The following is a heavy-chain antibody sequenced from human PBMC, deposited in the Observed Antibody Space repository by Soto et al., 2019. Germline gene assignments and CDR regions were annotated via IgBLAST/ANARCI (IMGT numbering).Heavy chain of an antibody. Sequence: EAQLVESGGGLVQPGGSLRLSCAASGFTFKSYWMSWVRQAPGKGLEWVANINQDGTEIYYAESVKGRFTISRDNANDSVFLQLNSLRVEDSAMYFCARGTSGYSFWGQGTLVTVSS. D-gene: IGHD3-22*01. CDR1: GFTFKSYW. CDR2: INQDGTEI. CDR3: ARGTSGYSF. V-gene: IGHV3-7*03. J-gene: IGHJ4*02.